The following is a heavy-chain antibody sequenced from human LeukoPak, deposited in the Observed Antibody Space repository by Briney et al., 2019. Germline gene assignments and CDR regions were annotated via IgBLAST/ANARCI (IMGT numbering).Heavy chain of an antibody. D-gene: IGHD1-26*01. CDR1: GGSISSYY. CDR3: ARDLLGALRN. J-gene: IGHJ4*02. CDR2: IYYSGST. V-gene: IGHV4-59*01. Sequence: PSETLSLTCTVSGGSISSYYWSWIRQPPGKGLEWIGYIYYSGSTNYNPSLKSRVTISVDTSKNQFSLKLSSVTAADTAVYYCARDLLGALRNWGQGTLVTVSS.